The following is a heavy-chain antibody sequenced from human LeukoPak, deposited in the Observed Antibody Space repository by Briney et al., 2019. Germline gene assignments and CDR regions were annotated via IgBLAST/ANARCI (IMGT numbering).Heavy chain of an antibody. CDR2: ISWNSGSI. V-gene: IGHV3-9*01. CDR3: AKDLRSGWYVGFDY. J-gene: IGHJ4*02. D-gene: IGHD6-19*01. Sequence: GGSLRLSCAASGFTVSSNYMSWVRQAPGKGLEWVSGISWNSGSIGYADSVKGRFTISRDNAKNSLYLQMNSLRAEDTALYYCAKDLRSGWYVGFDYWGQGTLVTVSS. CDR1: GFTVSSNY.